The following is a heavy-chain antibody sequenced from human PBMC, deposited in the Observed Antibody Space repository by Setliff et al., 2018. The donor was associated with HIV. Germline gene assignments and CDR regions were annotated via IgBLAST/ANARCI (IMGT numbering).Heavy chain of an antibody. V-gene: IGHV4-39*01. J-gene: IGHJ4*02. D-gene: IGHD3-10*02. CDR1: GASVNSKNYY. Sequence: SETLSLTCTVSGASVNSKNYYWGWIRQPPGKGLEWIASIYYSGTTYYNPSLKSRVTISVDTSKTQFSLKLSSVTAADPAVYYCAILSLSLVRVIINSADRFFDYWGQGSLVTVSS. CDR3: AILSLSLVRVIINSADRFFDY. CDR2: IYYSGTT.